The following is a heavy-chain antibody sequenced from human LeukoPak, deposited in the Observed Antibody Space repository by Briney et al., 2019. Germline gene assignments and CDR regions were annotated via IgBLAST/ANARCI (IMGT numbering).Heavy chain of an antibody. J-gene: IGHJ5*02. CDR2: IYYSGST. Sequence: SETLSLTCTVSGGSISSYYWSWIRQPPGKGLEWIGYIYYSGSTNSNPSLKSRVTISVDTSKNQFSLKLSSVTAADTAVYYCARDLRAAAGTNWFDPWGQGTLVTVSS. CDR1: GGSISSYY. V-gene: IGHV4-59*01. D-gene: IGHD6-13*01. CDR3: ARDLRAAAGTNWFDP.